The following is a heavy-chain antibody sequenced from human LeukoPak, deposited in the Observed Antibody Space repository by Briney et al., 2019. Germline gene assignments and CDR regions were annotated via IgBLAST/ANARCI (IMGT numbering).Heavy chain of an antibody. CDR3: AKDGQYSSSSPYYFDY. CDR2: ISASGGTT. V-gene: IGHV3-23*01. J-gene: IGHJ4*02. D-gene: IGHD6-6*01. CDR1: GFTFSSYA. Sequence: GGSLRLSCAASGFTFSSYAMSWVRQAPGKGLEWVSGISASGGTTYYADSVEGRFTISRDNSKNTLYVQMNSLRAEDTAVYYCAKDGQYSSSSPYYFDYWGQGTLVTVSS.